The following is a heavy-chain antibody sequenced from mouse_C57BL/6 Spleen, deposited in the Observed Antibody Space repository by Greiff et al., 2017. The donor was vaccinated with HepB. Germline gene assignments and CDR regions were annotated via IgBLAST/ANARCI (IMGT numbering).Heavy chain of an antibody. CDR1: GYTFTGYW. D-gene: IGHD1-1*01. CDR2: ILPGSGST. J-gene: IGHJ4*01. Sequence: QVQLQQSGAELMKPGASVKLSCKATGYTFTGYWIEWVKQRPGHGLEWIGEILPGSGSTNYTEKFKGKATFTADTSSNTAYMQRSSLTTEDSAIYYCARRRGVLRYYAMDYWGQGTSVTVSS. CDR3: ARRRGVLRYYAMDY. V-gene: IGHV1-9*01.